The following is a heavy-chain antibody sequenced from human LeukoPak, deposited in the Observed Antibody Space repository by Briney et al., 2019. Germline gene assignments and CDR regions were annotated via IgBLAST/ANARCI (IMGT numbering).Heavy chain of an antibody. D-gene: IGHD6-13*01. CDR2: IYYSGST. CDR3: ARDAIQSSSWYLTWFDP. CDR1: GGSISSSSYY. V-gene: IGHV4-39*06. J-gene: IGHJ5*02. Sequence: SETLSLTCTVSGGSISSSSYYWGWIRQPPGKGLEWIGSIYYSGSTYYNPSLKSRVTISVDTSKNQFPLKLSSVTAADTAVYYCARDAIQSSSWYLTWFDPWGQGTLVTVSS.